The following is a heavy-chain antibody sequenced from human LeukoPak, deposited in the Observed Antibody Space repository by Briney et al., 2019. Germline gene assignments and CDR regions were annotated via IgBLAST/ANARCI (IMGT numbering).Heavy chain of an antibody. CDR3: ARDPLVDILTDYYNDNYYYGMDV. V-gene: IGHV3-21*01. D-gene: IGHD3-9*01. CDR1: GITVSGNY. Sequence: GGSLRLSCAASGITVSGNYMNWVRQAPGKGLEWVSSISSSSSYIYYADSVKGRFTISRDNAKNSLYLQMNSLRAEDTAVYYCARDPLVDILTDYYNDNYYYGMDVWGQGTTVTVSS. CDR2: ISSSSSYI. J-gene: IGHJ6*02.